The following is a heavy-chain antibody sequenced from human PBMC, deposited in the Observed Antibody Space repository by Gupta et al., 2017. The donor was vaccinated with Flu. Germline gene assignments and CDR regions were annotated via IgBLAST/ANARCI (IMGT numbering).Heavy chain of an antibody. J-gene: IGHJ4*02. CDR2: IWYDGSKQ. D-gene: IGHD3-3*01. Sequence: RQAPGKGLEWVAVIWYDGSKQDYADSVKGRFTISRDNSKNTLYLQMNGLRAEDTAVYYCVTSAFWSGFSFGDYWGQGTLVTVSS. V-gene: IGHV3-33*03. CDR3: VTSAFWSGFSFGDY.